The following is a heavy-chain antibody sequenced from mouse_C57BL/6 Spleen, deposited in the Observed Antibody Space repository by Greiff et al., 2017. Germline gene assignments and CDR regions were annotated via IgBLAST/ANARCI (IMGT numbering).Heavy chain of an antibody. Sequence: QVQLQQSGAELAKPGASVKLSCKASGYTFTSYWMHWVKQRPGQGLEWIGYINPSSGYTKYNQKFKDKATLTADKSSSTAYMQLSSLTYEDSAVYDCASHLIATVVAHWYFDVWGTGTTVTVSS. CDR3: ASHLIATVVAHWYFDV. CDR1: GYTFTSYW. D-gene: IGHD1-1*01. V-gene: IGHV1-7*01. CDR2: INPSSGYT. J-gene: IGHJ1*03.